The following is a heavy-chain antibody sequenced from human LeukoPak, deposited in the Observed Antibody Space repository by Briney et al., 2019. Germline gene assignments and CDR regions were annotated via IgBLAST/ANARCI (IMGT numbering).Heavy chain of an antibody. V-gene: IGHV4-38-2*02. CDR2: IYHSGST. D-gene: IGHD5-12*01. Sequence: PSETLSLTCTVSGYSISSGHYWGWIRQPPGKGLEWIGSIYHSGSTYYNPSLKSRVTISVDTSKNQFSLKPSSVTAADTAVYYCARDATMMGNYFNYWGQGTLVTVSS. J-gene: IGHJ4*02. CDR1: GYSISSGHY. CDR3: ARDATMMGNYFNY.